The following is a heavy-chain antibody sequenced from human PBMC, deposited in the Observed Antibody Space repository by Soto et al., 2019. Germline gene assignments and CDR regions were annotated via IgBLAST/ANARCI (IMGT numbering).Heavy chain of an antibody. CDR2: ISAHNGNT. CDR1: GYTFTSYG. V-gene: IGHV1-18*01. D-gene: IGHD1-1*01. Sequence: QVHLVQSGAEVKKPGASVKVSCKGSGYTFTSYGITWVRQAPGQGLEWMGWISAHNGNTDYAQKLQGRVTVTRDTSTSTAYMELRSLRSNDTAVYYCARGRYGDYWGQGALVTVSS. CDR3: ARGRYGDY. J-gene: IGHJ4*02.